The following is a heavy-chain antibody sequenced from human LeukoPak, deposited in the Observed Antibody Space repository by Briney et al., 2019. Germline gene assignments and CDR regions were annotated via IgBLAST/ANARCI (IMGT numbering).Heavy chain of an antibody. D-gene: IGHD1-26*01. J-gene: IGHJ6*02. CDR1: GYTFTGYY. Sequence: GASVKVSCKASGYTFTGYYMHWVRQAPGQGLEWMGWINPNSGGTNYAQKFQGRVTMTRDTSISTAYMELSRLRSDDTAVYCCAGSGSYCYYYGMDVWGQGTTVTVSS. CDR3: AGSGSYCYYYGMDV. CDR2: INPNSGGT. V-gene: IGHV1-2*02.